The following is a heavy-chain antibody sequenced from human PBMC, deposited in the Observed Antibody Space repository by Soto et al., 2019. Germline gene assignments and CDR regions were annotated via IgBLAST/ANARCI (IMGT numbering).Heavy chain of an antibody. CDR3: ARGGRLGDYGELFDY. Sequence: QIQLVQSGAEVKKPGSSLKVSCKASGRTFSSYAISWVRQAPGQGLERMGGIIPIFGTANYAQKFQGRVTITADESTSTAYMELSSLRSEDTAVYYCARGGRLGDYGELFDYWGQGTLVTVSS. D-gene: IGHD4-17*01. CDR1: GRTFSSYA. J-gene: IGHJ4*02. CDR2: IIPIFGTA. V-gene: IGHV1-69*12.